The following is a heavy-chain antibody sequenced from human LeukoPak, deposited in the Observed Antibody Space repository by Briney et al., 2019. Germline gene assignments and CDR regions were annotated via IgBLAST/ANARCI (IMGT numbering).Heavy chain of an antibody. Sequence: GGSLRLSCAASGFTFSSYAMSWVRQAPGKGLEWVSAISGSGGSTYYADSVKGRFTIPRDNSKNTPYLQMNSLRAEDTAVYYCAKNKVGAKYYFDYWGQGTLVTVSS. J-gene: IGHJ4*02. D-gene: IGHD1-26*01. CDR3: AKNKVGAKYYFDY. CDR1: GFTFSSYA. CDR2: ISGSGGST. V-gene: IGHV3-23*01.